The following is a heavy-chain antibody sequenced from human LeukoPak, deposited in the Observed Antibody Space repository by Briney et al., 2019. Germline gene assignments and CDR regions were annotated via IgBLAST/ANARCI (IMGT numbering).Heavy chain of an antibody. J-gene: IGHJ4*02. V-gene: IGHV3-30*04. CDR1: GFTFGDYA. Sequence: GGSLRLSCTASGFTFGDYAMSWVRQAPGKGLEWVAVISYDGSNKYYADSVKGRFTISRDNSKNTLYLQMNSLRAEDTAVYYCAREWELPTTETFDYWGQGTLVTVSS. CDR3: AREWELPTTETFDY. D-gene: IGHD1-26*01. CDR2: ISYDGSNK.